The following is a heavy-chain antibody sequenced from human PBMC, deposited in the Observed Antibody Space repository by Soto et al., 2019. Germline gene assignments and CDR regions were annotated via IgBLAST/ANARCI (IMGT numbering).Heavy chain of an antibody. CDR2: IIPLFGTA. CDR1: GGSLKSHA. V-gene: IGHV1-69*12. Sequence: QVQLVQSGAEVRPPGSSVKVSCKDSGGSLKSHAISWVRQAPGQGLEWMGGIIPLFGTANYAQRFRGRVTITAHDATRTAFMELRSPRSEDTAVYYWARGLRTASRGWYLWGSGTLVTVAS. D-gene: IGHD6-19*01. CDR3: ARGLRTASRGWYL. J-gene: IGHJ5*02.